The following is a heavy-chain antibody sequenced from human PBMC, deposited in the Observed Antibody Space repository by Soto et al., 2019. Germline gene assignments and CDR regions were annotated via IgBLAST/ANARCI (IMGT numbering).Heavy chain of an antibody. CDR1: GYTFTSYD. CDR2: MNPNSGKT. CDR3: AGGRVRSSRWYYYYYGMEV. D-gene: IGHD6-6*01. J-gene: IGHJ6*01. V-gene: IGHV1-8*01. Sequence: GASVKVSCKASGYTFTSYDINWVRQATGQGLEWMGCMNPNSGKTGYAQNFQGRVTMTRNTSISTAYMELSSLRSEDTAVYYCAGGRVRSSRWYYYYYGMEVGGQGTTVTVSS.